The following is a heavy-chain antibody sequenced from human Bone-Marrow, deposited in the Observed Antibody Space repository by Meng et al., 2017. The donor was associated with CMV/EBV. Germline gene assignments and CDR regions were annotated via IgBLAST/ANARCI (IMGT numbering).Heavy chain of an antibody. J-gene: IGHJ4*02. Sequence: GGSLRLSCAASGFTFSSYWLHWVRQAPGKGLVWVSRINSDETSTRSADSVKGRFTIATDNAKNTLYLQMNSLRGEDTAVYYCARESSGWTPGYWGQGTLVTVSS. D-gene: IGHD6-19*01. V-gene: IGHV3-74*01. CDR2: INSDETST. CDR3: ARESSGWTPGY. CDR1: GFTFSSYW.